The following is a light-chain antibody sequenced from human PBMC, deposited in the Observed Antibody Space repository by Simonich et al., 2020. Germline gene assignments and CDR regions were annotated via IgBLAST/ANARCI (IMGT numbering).Light chain of an antibody. CDR1: NIGSKS. V-gene: IGLV3-21*03. CDR3: QVWDSSSDVV. Sequence: SYVLTQPPSVSVAPGKTARITCGGNNIGSKSVHWYQQKPGQAPVLVVYGDSDRPSGIPERFSGSNSGNTATLTTSRVEAGDEADYYCQVWDSSSDVVFGGGTKLTVL. J-gene: IGLJ2*01. CDR2: GDS.